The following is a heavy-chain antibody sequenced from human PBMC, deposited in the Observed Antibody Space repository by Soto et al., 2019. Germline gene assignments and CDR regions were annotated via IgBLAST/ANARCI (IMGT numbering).Heavy chain of an antibody. CDR1: GYTFSTYA. D-gene: IGHD5-12*01. J-gene: IGHJ4*02. CDR2: INSNGGST. V-gene: IGHV3-64*01. CDR3: ARAPGYSGYDALDY. Sequence: EVQLVESGGGLVQPGGSLRLSCAASGYTFSTYAMHWVRQAPGKGLEYVSVINSNGGSTFYANSVKGRFTISRDNSKNTLYLQMGSLRVDDTGVYYCARAPGYSGYDALDYGGKGTLVTVSS.